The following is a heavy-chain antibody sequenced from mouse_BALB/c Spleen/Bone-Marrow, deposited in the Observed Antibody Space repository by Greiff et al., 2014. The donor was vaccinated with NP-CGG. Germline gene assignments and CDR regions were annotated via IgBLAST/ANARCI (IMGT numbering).Heavy chain of an antibody. J-gene: IGHJ2*01. CDR3: ARSRGTTATTYYFDY. D-gene: IGHD1-2*01. Sequence: EVQLQQSGPELVKPGASVKISCKASGYTFTDYNMHWVKQSHGKSREWIVYIYPHNGGNGYNQKFKNKATLTVDSSSSTAYMELRSLTSEDPAVYYCARSRGTTATTYYFDYWGQGTTLTVSS. CDR1: GYTFTDYN. V-gene: IGHV1S29*02. CDR2: IYPHNGGN.